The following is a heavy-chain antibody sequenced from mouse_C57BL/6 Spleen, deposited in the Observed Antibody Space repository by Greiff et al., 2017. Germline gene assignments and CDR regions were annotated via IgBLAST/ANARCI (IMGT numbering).Heavy chain of an antibody. CDR2: ISDGGSYT. D-gene: IGHD3-2*02. J-gene: IGHJ2*01. CDR1: GFTFSSYA. CDR3: ARAGSSGYFDY. Sequence: EVQGVESGGGLVKPGGSLKLSCAASGFTFSSYAMSWVRQTPEKRLEWVATISDGGSYTYYPDNVKGRFTISRDNAKNNLYLQMSHLKSEDTAMYYCARAGSSGYFDYWGQGTTLTVSS. V-gene: IGHV5-4*01.